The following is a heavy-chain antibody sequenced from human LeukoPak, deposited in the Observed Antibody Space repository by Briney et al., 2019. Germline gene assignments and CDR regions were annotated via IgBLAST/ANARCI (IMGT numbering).Heavy chain of an antibody. CDR1: GFTFSRFW. Sequence: GGSLRLSCAASGFTFSRFWMSWVRQAPGEGLEWVANIKQDGSEKYYVDSVKGRFTISRDNAKNSLYLQMNSLRAEDTAVYYCASGRNGWYYFDYWGQGTLVTVSS. V-gene: IGHV3-7*02. CDR3: ASGRNGWYYFDY. CDR2: IKQDGSEK. D-gene: IGHD6-19*01. J-gene: IGHJ4*02.